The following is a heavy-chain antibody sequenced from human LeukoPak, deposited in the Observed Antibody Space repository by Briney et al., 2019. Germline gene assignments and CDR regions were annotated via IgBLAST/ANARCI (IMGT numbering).Heavy chain of an antibody. CDR1: GGSISSYY. V-gene: IGHV4-4*07. D-gene: IGHD6-13*01. Sequence: TPLETLSLTCTVSGGSISSYYWSWIRQPAGKGLEWIGRIYSSGGTDYNPSLKSRVTMSVDTSKNQFSLKLRSVTAADTAVYYCARGIAAASERAFDVWGQGTMVTVSS. CDR3: ARGIAAASERAFDV. CDR2: IYSSGGT. J-gene: IGHJ3*01.